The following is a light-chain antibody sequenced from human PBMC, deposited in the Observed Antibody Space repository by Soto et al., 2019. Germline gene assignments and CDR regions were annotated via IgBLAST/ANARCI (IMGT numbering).Light chain of an antibody. J-gene: IGKJ1*01. CDR1: QSISDT. CDR3: QQYNNWPWT. V-gene: IGKV3-15*01. Sequence: EIVMTHSPVTLSVSPGGRATLSCRASQSISDTLAWYQQKPGQAPRLLIHGASTRAPGFPARFSGSGSGTDFTLTISSLQSEDFAVYYCQQYNNWPWTFGQGTKVE. CDR2: GAS.